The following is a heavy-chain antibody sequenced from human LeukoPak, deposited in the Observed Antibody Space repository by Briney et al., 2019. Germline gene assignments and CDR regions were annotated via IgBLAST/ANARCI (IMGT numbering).Heavy chain of an antibody. J-gene: IGHJ4*02. D-gene: IGHD1-14*01. CDR2: IRSKAYGGTT. CDR3: TNGLTMNPFDY. CDR1: GFTFSSFA. V-gene: IGHV3-49*04. Sequence: PGGSLRLSCAASGFTFSSFALSWVRQTPGKGLEWVGFIRSKAYGGTTEYAASVKGRFTISRDDSKSIAYLQMNSLKTEDTAFYYCTNGLTMNPFDYWGQGTLVTVSS.